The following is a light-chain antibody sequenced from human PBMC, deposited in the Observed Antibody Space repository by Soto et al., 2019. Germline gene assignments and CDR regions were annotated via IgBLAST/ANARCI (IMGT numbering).Light chain of an antibody. CDR3: SSYGGNTLSV. CDR2: EVN. V-gene: IGLV2-8*01. J-gene: IGLJ1*01. CDR1: SSDVGGYNY. Sequence: SALTQRPSSSGSPGQSVTISCTGTSSDVGGYNYVSWFQHHPGKAPKLLIHEVNKRPSGVPDRFSGSKSGNTASLTVSGLQAEDEADYYCSSYGGNTLSVFGTGTKVTVL.